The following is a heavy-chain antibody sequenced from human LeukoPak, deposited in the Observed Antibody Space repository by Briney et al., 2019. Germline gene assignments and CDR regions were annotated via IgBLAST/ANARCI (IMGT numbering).Heavy chain of an antibody. CDR2: ISSSSSYI. V-gene: IGHV3-21*04. D-gene: IGHD6-13*01. Sequence: GGSLRLSCAASGFTFSSYSMNWVRQAPGKGLEWVSSISSSSSYIYYADSVKGRFTISRDNSKNTLYLQMNSLRAEDTAVYYCAKGRLGYSRTYAFDIWGQGTMVTVPS. CDR1: GFTFSSYS. CDR3: AKGRLGYSRTYAFDI. J-gene: IGHJ3*02.